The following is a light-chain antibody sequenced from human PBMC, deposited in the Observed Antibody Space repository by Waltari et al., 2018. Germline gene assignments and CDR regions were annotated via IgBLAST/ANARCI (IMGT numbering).Light chain of an antibody. CDR2: NVS. Sequence: QSALTQPASVSGSPGQSITISCTGTSSDVGGYKYVSWYQQHPGKAPKLMIYNVSKPPSGVSNRFSGSKSGNTASLTISGLQAEDEADYYCCSYAGSTTAVVFGGGTKVTVL. CDR1: SSDVGGYKY. J-gene: IGLJ3*02. CDR3: CSYAGSTTAVV. V-gene: IGLV2-23*02.